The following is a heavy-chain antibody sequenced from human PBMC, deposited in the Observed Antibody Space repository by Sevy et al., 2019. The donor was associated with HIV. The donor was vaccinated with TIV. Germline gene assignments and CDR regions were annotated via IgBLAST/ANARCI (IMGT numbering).Heavy chain of an antibody. CDR1: GFTFSSYA. CDR3: AKDKRSTSCYSICGMDV. V-gene: IGHV3-23*01. Sequence: GGSLRLSCAASGFTFSSYAMSWVRQAPGKGLEWVSAISGSGGSTYYADSVKGRFTISRDNSKNTLYLQMNSLRAEDTAVYYCAKDKRSTSCYSICGMDVWGKGTTVTVSS. CDR2: ISGSGGST. D-gene: IGHD2-2*02. J-gene: IGHJ6*04.